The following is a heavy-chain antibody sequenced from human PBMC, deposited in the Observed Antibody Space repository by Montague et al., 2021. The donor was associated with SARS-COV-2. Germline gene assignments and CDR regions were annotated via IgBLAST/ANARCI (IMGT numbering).Heavy chain of an antibody. Sequence: SETLSLTCAVSGASISSDNWRNWVRQSPGKGLEWIGEICQAVGNNYNPSLKSRVTIAVDNFSNQVSLKMTSVTAAVTAIYYCARVVRGCSGHSCYFDPWGQGTLVTVSS. D-gene: IGHD2-2*01. CDR1: GASISSDNW. CDR2: ICQAVGN. V-gene: IGHV4-4*02. J-gene: IGHJ5*02. CDR3: ARVVRGCSGHSCYFDP.